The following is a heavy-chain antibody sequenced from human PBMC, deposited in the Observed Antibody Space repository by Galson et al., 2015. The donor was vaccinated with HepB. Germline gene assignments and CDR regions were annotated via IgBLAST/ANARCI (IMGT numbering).Heavy chain of an antibody. J-gene: IGHJ4*02. CDR2: ISSSGTTT. CDR3: ARDGRVFVVPSV. D-gene: IGHD2-2*01. Sequence: SLRLSCAASGFTFSSYEMNWVRQAPGKEPEWVSYISSSGTTTYYTDSVKGRFTISRDNAKNSLYLQLNSLRAEDTAVYYCARDGRVFVVPSVWGQGTLVTVSS. CDR1: GFTFSSYE. V-gene: IGHV3-48*03.